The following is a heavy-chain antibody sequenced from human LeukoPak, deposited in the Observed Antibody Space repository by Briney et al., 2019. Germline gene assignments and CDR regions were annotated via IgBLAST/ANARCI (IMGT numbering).Heavy chain of an antibody. CDR1: GGSFSGYY. D-gene: IGHD3-10*01. J-gene: IGHJ6*02. CDR2: INHSGST. V-gene: IGHV4-34*01. CDR3: ARDRDYGSGLYYYYYGMDV. Sequence: PSETLSLTCAVYGGSFSGYYWSWIRQPPGKGLEWIGEINHSGSTNYNPSLKSRVTMSVDTSKNQFSLKLSSVTAADTAVYYCARDRDYGSGLYYYYYGMDVWGQGTTVTVSS.